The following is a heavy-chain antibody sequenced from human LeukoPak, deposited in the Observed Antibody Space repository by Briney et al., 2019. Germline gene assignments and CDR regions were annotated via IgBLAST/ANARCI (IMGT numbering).Heavy chain of an antibody. V-gene: IGHV3-74*01. CDR1: GFTFSSYW. CDR2: INSDGSST. J-gene: IGHJ5*02. Sequence: GGSLRLSCAASGFTFSSYWMHWVRQAPGKGLVWVSRINSDGSSTSYADSVKGRFTISRDNAKNTLYLQMNSLRAEDTAVYYCARESRFPGLDPWGQGTLVTVSS. CDR3: ARESRFPGLDP.